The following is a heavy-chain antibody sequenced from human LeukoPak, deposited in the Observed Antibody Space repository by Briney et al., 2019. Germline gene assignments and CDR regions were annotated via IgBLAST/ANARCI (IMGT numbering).Heavy chain of an antibody. V-gene: IGHV3-30*04. CDR3: ARDPARLREPDY. CDR2: ISYDGSNK. D-gene: IGHD5-12*01. CDR1: GFTFSSYA. Sequence: PGGSLRLSCAASGFTFSSYAMHWVRQAPGKGLEWVAVISYDGSNKYYADSVKGRFTISRDNSKNTLYLQMNSLRAEDTAVYYCARDPARLREPDYWGQGTLVTVSS. J-gene: IGHJ4*02.